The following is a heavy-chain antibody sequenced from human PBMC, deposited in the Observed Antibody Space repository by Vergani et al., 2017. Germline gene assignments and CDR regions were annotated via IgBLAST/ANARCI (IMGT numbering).Heavy chain of an antibody. CDR2: IRSKANSYAT. D-gene: IGHD1-26*01. CDR1: GFTFSGSA. Sequence: EVQLVESGGGLVQPGGSLKLSCAASGFTFSGSAMHWVRQASGKGLEWVGRIRSKANSYATAYAASVKGRFTISRDDSKNTAYLQMNSLKTEDTAVYYCTRHGGGASDYWGQGTLVTVSS. V-gene: IGHV3-73*02. J-gene: IGHJ4*02. CDR3: TRHGGGASDY.